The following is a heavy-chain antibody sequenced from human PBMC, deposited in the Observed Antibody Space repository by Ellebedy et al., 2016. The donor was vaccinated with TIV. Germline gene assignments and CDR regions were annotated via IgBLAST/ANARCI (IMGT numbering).Heavy chain of an antibody. J-gene: IGHJ4*02. Sequence: GGSLRLSXAASGFTFSNAWMSWVRQAPGKGLEWVGRIKNKTDGGTTDYAAPVKGRFTISRDDSKNTLYLQMNSLKTEDTAVYYCTRIVGATLYPYWGQGTLVTVSS. CDR1: GFTFSNAW. V-gene: IGHV3-15*01. CDR3: TRIVGATLYPY. D-gene: IGHD1-26*01. CDR2: IKNKTDGGTT.